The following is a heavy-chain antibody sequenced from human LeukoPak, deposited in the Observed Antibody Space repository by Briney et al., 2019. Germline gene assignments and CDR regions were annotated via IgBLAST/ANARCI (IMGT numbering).Heavy chain of an antibody. CDR3: AGDLSISWYYH. Sequence: SETLSLTCTVPGGSMSSRTYYWGWIRQPPGKGLEWIGSKYYSGSTYYNPSLKSRVTISLDTSRNQFSLKLSSVTAADTAVYYCAGDLSISWYYHWGQGTLVTVSS. J-gene: IGHJ5*02. CDR2: KYYSGST. CDR1: GGSMSSRTYY. V-gene: IGHV4-39*07. D-gene: IGHD6-13*01.